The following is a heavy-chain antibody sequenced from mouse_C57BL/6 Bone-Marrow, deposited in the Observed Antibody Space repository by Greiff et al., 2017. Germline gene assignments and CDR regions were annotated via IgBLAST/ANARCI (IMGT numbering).Heavy chain of an antibody. Sequence: VQLQQSGPELVKPGASVKISCKASGYAFSSSWMNWVKQRPGKGLEWIGRNYPVDGDTKYNGKFKGKATLTADTSSSTAYMQLSSLTSEDSAVYFCARGRDLDFDYWCQGTTLTVSS. V-gene: IGHV1-82*01. CDR3: ARGRDLDFDY. CDR1: GYAFSSSW. J-gene: IGHJ2*01. CDR2: NYPVDGDT.